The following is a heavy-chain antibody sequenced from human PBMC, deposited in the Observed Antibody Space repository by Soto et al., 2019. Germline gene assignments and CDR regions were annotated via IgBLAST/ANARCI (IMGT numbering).Heavy chain of an antibody. CDR1: GGSISSSSYY. Sequence: SETLSLTCTVSGGSISSSSYYWGWIRQPPGKGLEWIGSIYYSGSTYYNPSLKSRVTISVDTSKNQFSLKLSSVTAADTAVYYCARRDGGSYYFHFWGQATLVTVAS. J-gene: IGHJ4*02. CDR2: IYYSGST. CDR3: ARRDGGSYYFHF. D-gene: IGHD2-15*01. V-gene: IGHV4-39*01.